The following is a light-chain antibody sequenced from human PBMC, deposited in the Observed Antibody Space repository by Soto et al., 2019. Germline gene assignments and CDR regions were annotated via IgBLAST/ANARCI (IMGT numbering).Light chain of an antibody. Sequence: QSVLTQPASASGSPGQWITISCTGTSSDVGYYNYVSWYQQHPGKAPKVLIYEVRNRPSGASSRFSGSKSGNTAFLTISGLQPEDEADYYCSSYTRSSSVLFGGGTKVTVL. CDR1: SSDVGYYNY. J-gene: IGLJ2*01. CDR2: EVR. CDR3: SSYTRSSSVL. V-gene: IGLV2-14*01.